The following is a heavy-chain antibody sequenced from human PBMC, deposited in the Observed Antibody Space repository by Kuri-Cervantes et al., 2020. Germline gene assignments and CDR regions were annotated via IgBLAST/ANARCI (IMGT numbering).Heavy chain of an antibody. J-gene: IGHJ1*01. D-gene: IGHD3-10*01. CDR3: AGLKTYYYGSGSYAHEYFQH. CDR1: GGTFRSYA. Sequence: SVKVSCKASGGTFRSYAISWVRQAPGQGLEWMGGIIPIFGTANYAQKFQGRVTITADKSTSTAYMELSSLRSEDTAVYYCAGLKTYYYGSGSYAHEYFQHWGQGTLVTVSS. V-gene: IGHV1-69*06. CDR2: IIPIFGTA.